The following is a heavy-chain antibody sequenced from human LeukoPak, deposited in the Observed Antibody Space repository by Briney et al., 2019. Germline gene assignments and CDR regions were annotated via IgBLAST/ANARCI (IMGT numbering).Heavy chain of an antibody. CDR2: IYHSGST. D-gene: IGHD3-10*01. CDR3: AKSNGYGLVDI. V-gene: IGHV4-4*02. CDR1: GGSISSSNW. Sequence: PSETLSLTCTVSGGSISSSNWWSWVRQPPGKGLEWIGEIYHSGSTNYSPSLKSRVTISLDTSRNQFSLKLNSVTAADTAVYYCAKSNGYGLVDIWGQGTMVTVSS. J-gene: IGHJ3*02.